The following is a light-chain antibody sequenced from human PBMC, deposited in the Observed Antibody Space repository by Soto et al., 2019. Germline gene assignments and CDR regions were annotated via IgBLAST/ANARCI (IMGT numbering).Light chain of an antibody. Sequence: EIVLTQSPGTLSLSPGERATLSCRASQTVSSSFLAWYQQTPGQAPRLLIYAASSRATGIPDRFSGGGSGTDFTLTISRREPEDFAVYDCQQFSSYPLTFCGGTKVDIK. CDR2: AAS. CDR3: QQFSSYPLT. J-gene: IGKJ4*01. CDR1: QTVSSSF. V-gene: IGKV3-20*01.